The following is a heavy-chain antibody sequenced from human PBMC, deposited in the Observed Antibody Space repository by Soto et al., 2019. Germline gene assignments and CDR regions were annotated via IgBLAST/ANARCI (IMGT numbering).Heavy chain of an antibody. D-gene: IGHD3-10*01. J-gene: IGHJ3*02. Sequence: GGSLRLSCAASGFTFSSYAMHWVRQAPGKGLEWVAVISYDGSNKYYADSVKGRFTISRDNSKNTLYLQMNSLRAEDTAVYYCARDLFPIYYPEEFDAFDIWGQGTMVTVSS. CDR1: GFTFSSYA. CDR2: ISYDGSNK. CDR3: ARDLFPIYYPEEFDAFDI. V-gene: IGHV3-30-3*01.